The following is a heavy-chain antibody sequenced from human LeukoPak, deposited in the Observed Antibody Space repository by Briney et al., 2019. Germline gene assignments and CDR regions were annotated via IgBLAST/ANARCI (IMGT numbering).Heavy chain of an antibody. J-gene: IGHJ4*02. Sequence: ASVKVSCKASGGTFSSYAISWVRQAPGQGLGWMGWISAYNGNTVSGQKVKGRVTMATDTSTSTAYMELRSLKSDDTAVYYCARASYCSDGSCYSDYWGQGTLVTVSS. CDR3: ARASYCSDGSCYSDY. D-gene: IGHD2-15*01. V-gene: IGHV1-18*01. CDR2: ISAYNGNT. CDR1: GGTFSSYA.